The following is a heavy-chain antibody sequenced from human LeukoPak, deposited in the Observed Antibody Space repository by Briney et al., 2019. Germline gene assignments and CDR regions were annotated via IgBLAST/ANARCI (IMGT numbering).Heavy chain of an antibody. Sequence: GGSLRLSCAASGFTFSSYSMNWVRQAPGKGLEWVSSISSSSSYIYYADSVQGRFTISRDNAKNSLYLQMNRLRAEDTAVYYCAREGVDYDSSGYDYWGEGTLVTVSS. CDR3: AREGVDYDSSGYDY. J-gene: IGHJ4*02. CDR2: ISSSSSYI. V-gene: IGHV3-21*01. CDR1: GFTFSSYS. D-gene: IGHD3-22*01.